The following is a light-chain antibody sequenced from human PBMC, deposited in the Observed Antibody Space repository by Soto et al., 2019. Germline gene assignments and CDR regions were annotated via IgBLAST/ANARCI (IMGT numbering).Light chain of an antibody. CDR2: GAF. J-gene: IGKJ1*01. V-gene: IGKV3-15*01. CDR3: QQYANWPKT. Sequence: DIVMTQSPDTLSVSPGERATLSCRSSQGSTEKVVWCPQKSGKAPRLLIYGAFTRAAGVPALCNGRGAGTGFTLTISSLQSADSEVDVCQQYANWPKTFGQGTKVDIK. CDR1: QGSTEK.